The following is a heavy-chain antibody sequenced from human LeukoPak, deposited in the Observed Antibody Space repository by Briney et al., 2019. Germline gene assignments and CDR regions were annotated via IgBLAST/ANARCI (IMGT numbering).Heavy chain of an antibody. Sequence: GASVKVSCKASGYTFTGYYMHWVRQAPGQGLEWMGWTNPNSGGTNYAQKFQGRVTMTRDTSISTVYMEVNGLRSDDTAVYYCANLMGTAYYYDMDVWGQGTTVTVSS. CDR1: GYTFTGYY. J-gene: IGHJ6*02. D-gene: IGHD1/OR15-1a*01. CDR2: TNPNSGGT. V-gene: IGHV1-2*02. CDR3: ANLMGTAYYYDMDV.